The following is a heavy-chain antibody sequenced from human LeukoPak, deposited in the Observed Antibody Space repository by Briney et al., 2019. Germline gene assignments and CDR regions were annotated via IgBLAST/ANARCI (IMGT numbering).Heavy chain of an antibody. CDR2: ISAYNGNT. CDR1: GYTFSNYG. J-gene: IGHJ4*02. D-gene: IGHD3-10*01. V-gene: IGHV1-18*01. CDR3: ARDQGEYYYGSGSYSGMVR. Sequence: ASVKVSCKASGYTFSNYGITWVRQAPGQGLEWMGWISAYNGNTNRAQKLQGRVTMTTDTSTSTAYMELRSLRSDDTAVYYCARDQGEYYYGSGSYSGMVRWGQGTLVTVSS.